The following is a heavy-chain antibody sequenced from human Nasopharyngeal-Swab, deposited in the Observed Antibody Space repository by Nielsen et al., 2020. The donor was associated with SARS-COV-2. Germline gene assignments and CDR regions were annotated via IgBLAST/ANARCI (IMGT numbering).Heavy chain of an antibody. J-gene: IGHJ4*02. CDR3: ARERYSSSWYFDY. CDR1: GFTFSSYG. Sequence: GGSLRLSCAASGFTFSSYGMHWVRQAPGKGLEWVAVIWYDGSNKYYADYVKGRFTISRDNSKDTLYLQMNSLRAEDTAVYYCARERYSSSWYFDYWGQGTLVTVSS. CDR2: IWYDGSNK. V-gene: IGHV3-33*01. D-gene: IGHD6-13*01.